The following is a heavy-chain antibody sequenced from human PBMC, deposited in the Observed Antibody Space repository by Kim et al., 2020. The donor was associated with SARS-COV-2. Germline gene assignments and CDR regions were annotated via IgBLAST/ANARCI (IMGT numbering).Heavy chain of an antibody. CDR2: ISSTGDNT. CDR1: GFTFRIYA. J-gene: IGHJ4*02. D-gene: IGHD3-16*01. V-gene: IGHV3-23*01. Sequence: GGSLRLSCAASGFTFRIYAMAWVRQAPGKGLEWVSAISSTGDNTYYAASVKGRFTISRDNSRDTLFLQMNNLRAEDTAIYYCVRKYYHCLYYWGQGTLVTASS. CDR3: VRKYYHCLYY.